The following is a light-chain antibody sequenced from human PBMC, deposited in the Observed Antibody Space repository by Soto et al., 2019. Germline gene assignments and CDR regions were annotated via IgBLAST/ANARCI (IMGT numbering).Light chain of an antibody. Sequence: DIQMTQSPSTMSGSVGDRVTITCWASQTISSWLAWYQQKPGKAPKVLIYKASTLKSGVPSRFSVSGSGTEFTLTISSLKTDDFATYYCQHYNSYSEAFGQGTKVDIK. CDR3: QHYNSYSEA. J-gene: IGKJ1*01. CDR2: KAS. V-gene: IGKV1-5*03. CDR1: QTISSW.